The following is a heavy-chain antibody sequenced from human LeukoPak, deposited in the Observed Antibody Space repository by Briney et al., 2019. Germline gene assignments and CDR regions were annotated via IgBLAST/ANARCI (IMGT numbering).Heavy chain of an antibody. Sequence: RGSLRLSCAASGFTFSSYGMHWVRQAPGKGLEWVAVISYDGSNKYYADSVKGRFTISRDNSKNTLYLQMNSLRAEDTAVYYCAKDDPNYYFDYWGQGTLVTVSS. D-gene: IGHD1-7*01. J-gene: IGHJ4*02. CDR3: AKDDPNYYFDY. CDR2: ISYDGSNK. CDR1: GFTFSSYG. V-gene: IGHV3-30*18.